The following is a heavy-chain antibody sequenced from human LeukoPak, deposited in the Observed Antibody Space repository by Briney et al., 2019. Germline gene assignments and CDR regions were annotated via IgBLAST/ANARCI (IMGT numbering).Heavy chain of an antibody. Sequence: SETLSLTCAVYGGSFSGYYWSWIRQPPGKGLEWIGEINHSGSTNYNPSLKSRVTISVDTSKNQFSLKLSSVTAADTAVYYCARRIRFGANPSYYYYYMDVWGKGTTVTVSS. J-gene: IGHJ6*03. D-gene: IGHD3-10*01. V-gene: IGHV4-34*01. CDR1: GGSFSGYY. CDR3: ARRIRFGANPSYYYYYMDV. CDR2: INHSGST.